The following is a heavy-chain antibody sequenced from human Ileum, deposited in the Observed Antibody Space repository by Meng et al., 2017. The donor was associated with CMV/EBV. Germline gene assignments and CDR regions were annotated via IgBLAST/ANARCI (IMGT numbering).Heavy chain of an antibody. V-gene: IGHV3-30*02. J-gene: IGHJ4*02. D-gene: IGHD2-2*01. CDR1: GFTFSRYG. CDR3: AKGFLYHVDY. CDR2: IRYDETDK. Sequence: SCAASGFTFSRYGMHWVRQAPGKGLEWVAFIRYDETDKYYADSVKGRFTISRDNSKNTLYLQMNSLRAEDTAVYYCAKGFLYHVDYWGQGTLVTVSS.